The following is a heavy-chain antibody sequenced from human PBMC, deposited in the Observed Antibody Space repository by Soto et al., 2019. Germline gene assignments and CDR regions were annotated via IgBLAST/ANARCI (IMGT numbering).Heavy chain of an antibody. D-gene: IGHD3-10*01. V-gene: IGHV6-1*01. CDR2: TYYRSRWYN. CDR3: ARESGTVFDN. Sequence: PSQTLSLTCAISGDSVSSNSAAWNWIRQSPSRGLEVLGRTYYRSRWYNDYAESVKGRITINPDTSKNQLSLQFNSVTPEDPAVYCCARESGTVFDNWGQGTLVTVSS. J-gene: IGHJ4*02. CDR1: GDSVSSNSAA.